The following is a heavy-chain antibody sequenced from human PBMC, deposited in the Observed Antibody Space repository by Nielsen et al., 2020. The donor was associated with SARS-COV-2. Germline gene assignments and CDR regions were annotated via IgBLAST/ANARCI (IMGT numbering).Heavy chain of an antibody. CDR3: AKDIAAGWFGELFHGYYYGMDV. J-gene: IGHJ6*02. Sequence: GGSLRLSCAASGFTFSDYYMSWIRQAPGKGLEWVSYISSSGSTIYYADSVKGRFTISRDNAKNSLYLQMNSLRAEDTALYYCAKDIAAGWFGELFHGYYYGMDVWGQGTTVTVSS. CDR2: ISSSGSTI. V-gene: IGHV3-11*01. D-gene: IGHD3-10*01. CDR1: GFTFSDYY.